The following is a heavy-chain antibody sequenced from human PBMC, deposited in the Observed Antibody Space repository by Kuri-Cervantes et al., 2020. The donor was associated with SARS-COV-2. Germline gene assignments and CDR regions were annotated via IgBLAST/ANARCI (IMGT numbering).Heavy chain of an antibody. Sequence: GESLKISCEVSGFLFSASAIHWVRQGSGKGLEWVGRVRGKANNYATAYAASVKGRFTISRDDSKNMAYLQMNSLKTEDTAVYYCARDRLRFLEWLLLDAFDIWGQGTMVTVSS. V-gene: IGHV3-73*01. CDR1: GFLFSASA. CDR3: ARDRLRFLEWLLLDAFDI. CDR2: VRGKANNYAT. J-gene: IGHJ3*02. D-gene: IGHD3-3*01.